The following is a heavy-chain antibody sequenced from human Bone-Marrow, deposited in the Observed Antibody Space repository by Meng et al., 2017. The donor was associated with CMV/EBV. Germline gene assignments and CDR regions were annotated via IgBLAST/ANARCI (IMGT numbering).Heavy chain of an antibody. V-gene: IGHV3-7*04. D-gene: IGHD6-13*01. CDR2: INQDENQK. J-gene: IGHJ6*02. CDR3: ARVAAAGRGMDV. CDR1: GFTFSSHW. Sequence: GGSLRLSCAASGFTFSSHWMTWVRQAPGKGLAWVANINQDENQKNYVDSVKGRFTISRDNAKNSLFLQMNRLGAEDTAVYYCARVAAAGRGMDVWGQGTTVTVSS.